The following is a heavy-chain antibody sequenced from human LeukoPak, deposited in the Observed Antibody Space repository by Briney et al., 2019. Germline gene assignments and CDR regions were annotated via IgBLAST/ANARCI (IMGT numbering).Heavy chain of an antibody. V-gene: IGHV3-53*01. CDR3: ARTYDSSGFPFDY. Sequence: GGSLRLSCAASGFTVSSNYMSWVRQAPGKGLEWVSVIYSGGSTYYADSVKGRFTISRDNSKNTLYLQMNSLRAEDTAVYYCARTYDSSGFPFDYWGQGTLVTVSS. CDR2: IYSGGST. J-gene: IGHJ4*02. D-gene: IGHD3-22*01. CDR1: GFTVSSNY.